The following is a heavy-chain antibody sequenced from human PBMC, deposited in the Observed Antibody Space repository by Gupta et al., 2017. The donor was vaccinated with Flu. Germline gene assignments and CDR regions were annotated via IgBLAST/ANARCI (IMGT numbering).Heavy chain of an antibody. V-gene: IGHV4-39*01. Sequence: QLQLQESGPGLVKPSETLSLTCTVSGGSISSSSYYWGWIRQPPGKGLEWIGSIYYSGSTYYNPSLKSRVTISVDTSKNQFSLKLSSVTAADTAVYYCASPVRWVVPSNHYYGMDVWGQGTTVTVSS. D-gene: IGHD3-10*02. CDR3: ASPVRWVVPSNHYYGMDV. J-gene: IGHJ6*02. CDR2: IYYSGST. CDR1: GGSISSSSYY.